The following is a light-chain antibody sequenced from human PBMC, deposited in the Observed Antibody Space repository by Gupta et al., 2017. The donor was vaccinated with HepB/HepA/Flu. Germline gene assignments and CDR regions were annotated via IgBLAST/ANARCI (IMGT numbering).Light chain of an antibody. V-gene: IGLV2-18*02. J-gene: IGLJ2*01. Sequence: QSALTQPPSGSASPGRAVTISCTGRSSDIGSYNRVSWYQQHPGPAPKLLIYEVTTRPSGVPDRFSGSKSGGTAALTIAPLLADEDADYYCSSYTTTNSLLLFGGGTKVSVL. CDR1: SSDIGSYNR. CDR2: EVT. CDR3: SSYTTTNSLLL.